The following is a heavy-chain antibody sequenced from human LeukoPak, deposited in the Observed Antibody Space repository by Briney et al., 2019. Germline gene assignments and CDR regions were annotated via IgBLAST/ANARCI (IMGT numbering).Heavy chain of an antibody. CDR2: ISADGTDT. CDR1: GLTFGSYW. V-gene: IGHV3-74*01. D-gene: IGHD3-10*01. Sequence: GGSLRLSRAASGLTFGSYWMHWVRQVPGEGLVWVSRISADGTDTIYADSVKGRFTISRDNAKNTLYLQMNSLRAEDTAIYYCAGFDSAILWGQGTLVTVSS. J-gene: IGHJ4*02. CDR3: AGFDSAIL.